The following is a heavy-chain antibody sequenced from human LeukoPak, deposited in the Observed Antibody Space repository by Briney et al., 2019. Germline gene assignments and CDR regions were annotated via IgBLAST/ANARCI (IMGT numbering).Heavy chain of an antibody. D-gene: IGHD2/OR15-2a*01. Sequence: ASVKVSCKASVYTFTTYDFNWVRQAPGRGLEWIGWINTNNGGTNSAQKFQGRVTMTRDTSISTAYMELSRLRSDDTAVYYCAREAVLYYYMDVWGKGTTVTVSS. CDR2: INTNNGGT. CDR1: VYTFTTYD. CDR3: AREAVLYYYMDV. J-gene: IGHJ6*03. V-gene: IGHV1-2*02.